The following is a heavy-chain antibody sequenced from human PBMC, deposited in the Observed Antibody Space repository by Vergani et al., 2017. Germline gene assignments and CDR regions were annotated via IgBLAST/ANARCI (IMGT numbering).Heavy chain of an antibody. CDR1: GVTFSSYV. CDR3: AKASSSVVIVSYPMDG. J-gene: IGHJ6*01. Sequence: QMQLLESGGGVFQTGGSLRLSCAASGVTFSSYVLRCVRQTPGKGLEWVAFIRYDGSKKYYTDSVKGRFTISRDKSKNTLYLQMNSLGDENTAVYYCAKASSSVVIVSYPMDGWGQGTTVTVSS. CDR2: IRYDGSKK. V-gene: IGHV3-30*02. D-gene: IGHD3-22*01.